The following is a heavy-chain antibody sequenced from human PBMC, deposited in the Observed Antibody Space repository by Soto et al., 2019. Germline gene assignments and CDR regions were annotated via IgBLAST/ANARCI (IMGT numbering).Heavy chain of an antibody. Sequence: SETLSLTCTVSGDSISTDYWSWIRQSPGKGLEWIGFIYYGGSTNYNPSLKSRVTISVDTPKSQFSLKLSSVTAADTAVYYCARGGGVYYFDYWGQGTLVTVSS. V-gene: IGHV4-59*08. CDR1: GDSISTDY. J-gene: IGHJ4*02. CDR2: IYYGGST. CDR3: ARGGGVYYFDY. D-gene: IGHD2-8*02.